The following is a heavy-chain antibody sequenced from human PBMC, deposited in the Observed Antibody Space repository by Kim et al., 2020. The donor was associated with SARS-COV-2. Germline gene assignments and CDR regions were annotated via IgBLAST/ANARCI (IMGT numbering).Heavy chain of an antibody. V-gene: IGHV4-39*02. D-gene: IGHD5-12*01. J-gene: IGHJ4*01. CDR3: ARDRRVWLQTIPDDFD. CDR2: IYYSGST. Sequence: SETLSLTCTVSGGSISSSSYYWGWIRPPPGKGLVWIGSIYYSGSTYYNPSLKSRVTISVNTSKNQFSLQLSPVTAADTAVYYCARDRRVWLQTIPDDFD. CDR1: GGSISSSSYY.